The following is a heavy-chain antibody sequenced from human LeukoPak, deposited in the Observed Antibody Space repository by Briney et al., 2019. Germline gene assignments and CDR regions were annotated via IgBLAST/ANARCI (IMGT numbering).Heavy chain of an antibody. Sequence: PSETLSLTCSVFGGSISSYYWTWIRQPAGKGLEWIGRIQISENNNYNPSLKSRVTLSLDTSKNQFSLKPTSVTTADTATYYCARESVAAGTRYFDFWGQGTLVTVSS. V-gene: IGHV4-4*07. CDR1: GGSISSYY. CDR3: ARESVAAGTRYFDF. CDR2: IQISENN. D-gene: IGHD6-13*01. J-gene: IGHJ4*02.